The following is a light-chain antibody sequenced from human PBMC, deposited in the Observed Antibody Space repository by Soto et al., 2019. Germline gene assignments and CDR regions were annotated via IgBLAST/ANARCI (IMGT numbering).Light chain of an antibody. CDR1: SSDVGGYNY. Sequence: QSVLTQPRSVSGSPGKSVTISCTGTSSDVGGYNYVSWYQQHPGKAPKVMIYDVSKRPSGVPDRFSGSKSGNTASLTISGLQAEDEADYYCCSYAGSPYVFGTGTKVTV. CDR3: CSYAGSPYV. CDR2: DVS. J-gene: IGLJ1*01. V-gene: IGLV2-11*01.